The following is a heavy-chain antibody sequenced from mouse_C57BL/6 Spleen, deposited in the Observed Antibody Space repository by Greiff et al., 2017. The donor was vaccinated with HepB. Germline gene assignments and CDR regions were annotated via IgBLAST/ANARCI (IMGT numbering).Heavy chain of an antibody. CDR2: IYPRSGNT. D-gene: IGHD1-1*01. Sequence: VKLQQSGAELARPGASVKLSCKASGYTFTSYGISWVKQRTGQGLEWIGEIYPRSGNTYYNEKFKGKATLTADKSSSTAYMELRSLTSEDSAVYFCAQHYYGSSYWYFDVWGTGTTVTVSS. CDR3: AQHYYGSSYWYFDV. V-gene: IGHV1-81*01. J-gene: IGHJ1*03. CDR1: GYTFTSYG.